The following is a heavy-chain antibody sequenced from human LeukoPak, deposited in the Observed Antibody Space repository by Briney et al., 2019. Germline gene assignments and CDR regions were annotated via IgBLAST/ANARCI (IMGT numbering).Heavy chain of an antibody. CDR3: ARHSYNYYGLDV. Sequence: SETLSLTCTVSGGSISPYYWSWIRQPPGKRLEWIGYIYYSGTTNYNPSLKSRVTMSVDTSNNHLSLRMTSVTAADTALYYCARHSYNYYGLDVWGQGTTITVSS. J-gene: IGHJ6*02. CDR1: GGSISPYY. V-gene: IGHV4-59*08. CDR2: IYYSGTT.